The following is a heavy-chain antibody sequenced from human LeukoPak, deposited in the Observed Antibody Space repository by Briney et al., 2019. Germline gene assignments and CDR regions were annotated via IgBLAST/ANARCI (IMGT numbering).Heavy chain of an antibody. Sequence: SETLSLTCTVSGGSISSSSYYWGWIRQPPGKGLEWIGSIYYSGSTYYNPSLKSRVTISVDTSKNQFSLKLSSVTAADTAVYYCARDPSVRWELPKRSAGPYYYYGMDVWGQGTTVTVSS. CDR3: ARDPSVRWELPKRSAGPYYYYGMDV. J-gene: IGHJ6*02. D-gene: IGHD1-26*01. CDR2: IYYSGST. CDR1: GGSISSSSYY. V-gene: IGHV4-39*07.